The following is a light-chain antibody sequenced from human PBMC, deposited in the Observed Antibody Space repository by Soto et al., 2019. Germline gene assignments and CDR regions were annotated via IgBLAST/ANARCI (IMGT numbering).Light chain of an antibody. V-gene: IGLV2-23*02. CDR3: CSYAGSSTPLI. J-gene: IGLJ1*01. CDR1: SSDVGSYNL. CDR2: EVS. Sequence: QSALTQPASVSGSPGQSITISYTGTSSDVGSYNLVSWYQQHPGKAPKLMIYEVSKRPSGVSNLFSGSKSGNTASLTISGLQAEDEADYYCCSYAGSSTPLIFGTGTKLTVL.